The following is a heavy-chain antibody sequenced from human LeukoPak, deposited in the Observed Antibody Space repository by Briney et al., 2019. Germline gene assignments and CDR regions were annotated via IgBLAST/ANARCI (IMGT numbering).Heavy chain of an antibody. CDR1: GVSISSSYSY. CDR2: IYYTGNT. D-gene: IGHD3/OR15-3a*01. CDR3: ARQTGSGLFILP. Sequence: SETPSLTCTVSGVSISSSYSYWGWIRQPPGMGLEWIGSIYYTGNTYYNASLKSQVSISIDTSKNQFSLKLTSVTAADTAVYYCARQTGSGLFILPGGQGTLVTVSS. V-gene: IGHV4-39*01. J-gene: IGHJ4*02.